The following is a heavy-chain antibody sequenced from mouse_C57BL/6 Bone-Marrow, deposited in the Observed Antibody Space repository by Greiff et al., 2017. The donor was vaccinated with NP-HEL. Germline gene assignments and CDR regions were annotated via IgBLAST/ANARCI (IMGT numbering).Heavy chain of an antibody. CDR2: ISSGGSYT. CDR3: ARRLGTVGFDY. D-gene: IGHD3-3*01. V-gene: IGHV5-6*03. J-gene: IGHJ2*01. Sequence: EVKLVESGGGLVKPGGSLKLSCAASGFTFSSYGMSWVRQTPDKRLEWVATISSGGSYTYYPDSVKGRFTISRDNAKNTLYLQMSSLKSEDTAMYYCARRLGTVGFDYWGQGTTLTVSS. CDR1: GFTFSSYG.